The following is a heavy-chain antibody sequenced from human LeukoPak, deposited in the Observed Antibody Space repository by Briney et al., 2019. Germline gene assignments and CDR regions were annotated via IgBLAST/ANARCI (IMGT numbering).Heavy chain of an antibody. V-gene: IGHV3-11*01. CDR1: GFTFSDYY. D-gene: IGHD2-15*01. Sequence: GGSLRLSCAASGFTFSDYYMSWIRQAPGKGLEWVSYISSSGSTIYYADSVKGRFTISRDNAKNSLYLQMNSLRAEDTAVYYCVRDKGYCSGGSCYLQYYYYGMDVWGQGTTVTVSS. J-gene: IGHJ6*02. CDR2: ISSSGSTI. CDR3: VRDKGYCSGGSCYLQYYYYGMDV.